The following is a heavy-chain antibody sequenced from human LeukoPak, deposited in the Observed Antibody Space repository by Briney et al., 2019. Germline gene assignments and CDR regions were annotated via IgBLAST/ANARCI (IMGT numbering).Heavy chain of an antibody. V-gene: IGHV3-64D*06. D-gene: IGHD2-15*01. J-gene: IGHJ3*02. CDR2: ISSNGDNT. Sequence: PGGSLRLPCSASGFPFNTYAIHWVRQAPGKGLEYVAGISSNGDNTDFADSAKGRFTISRDNSKSTLFLQMNSLRAEDTAVYFCTRDSALLGDAFDIWGQGTMVTVSS. CDR3: TRDSALLGDAFDI. CDR1: GFPFNTYA.